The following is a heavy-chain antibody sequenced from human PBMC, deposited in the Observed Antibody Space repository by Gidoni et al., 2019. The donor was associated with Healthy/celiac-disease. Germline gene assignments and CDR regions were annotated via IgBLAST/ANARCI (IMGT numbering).Heavy chain of an antibody. Sequence: QVPLVESGGGVVQPGRSLRLSCVASGFTFSRYAMHWARQAPGKGREGVAVISYDGSNKYYAGSVKGRFTISRDNSKNTLYLQMNSLRAEDTAVYYCARDRIGYYDFWSGYFDYWGQGTLVTVSS. CDR3: ARDRIGYYDFWSGYFDY. D-gene: IGHD3-3*01. CDR2: ISYDGSNK. CDR1: GFTFSRYA. J-gene: IGHJ4*02. V-gene: IGHV3-30-3*01.